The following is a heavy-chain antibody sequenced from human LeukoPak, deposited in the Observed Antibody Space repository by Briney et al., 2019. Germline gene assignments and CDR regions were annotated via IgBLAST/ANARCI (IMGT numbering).Heavy chain of an antibody. J-gene: IGHJ4*02. CDR1: GGSISSYC. CDR2: IYYSGST. D-gene: IGHD4-17*01. CDR3: ARHDYGDYPFDY. V-gene: IGHV4-59*08. Sequence: PSETLSLTCTVSGGSISSYCWSWIRQPPGKGLEWIGYIYYSGSTNYNPSLKSRVTISVDTSKNQFSLKLSSVTAADTAVYYCARHDYGDYPFDYWGQGTLVTVSS.